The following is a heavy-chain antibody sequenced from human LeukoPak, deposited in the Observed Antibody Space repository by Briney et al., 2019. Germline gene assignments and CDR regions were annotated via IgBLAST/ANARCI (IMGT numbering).Heavy chain of an antibody. CDR3: ARVAATGTMREFDC. V-gene: IGHV4-61*01. CDR1: GGSVSSGRYF. CDR2: IYYSGST. Sequence: SETLSLTCTVSGGSVSSGRYFWSWIRQPPGKGLEWIGFIYYSGSTNYNPSLESRVTISLATSKNQFSLKLSSVTAADTAVYYCARVAATGTMREFDCWGQGTLVTVSS. J-gene: IGHJ4*02. D-gene: IGHD6-13*01.